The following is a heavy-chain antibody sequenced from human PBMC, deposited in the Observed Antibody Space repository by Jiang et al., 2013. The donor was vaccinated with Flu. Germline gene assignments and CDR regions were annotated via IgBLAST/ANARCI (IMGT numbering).Heavy chain of an antibody. J-gene: IGHJ4*02. Sequence: SGSGLVKPSETLSLTCGVSGYSISSGYYWGWIRQPPGKGLEWIGSIYYSGGTFYNPSLKSRVTISIDRSKNQLSLKLNSVTAADTAVYYCARDLGHGGNSDYWGQGILVVVSS. CDR3: ARDLGHGGNSDY. CDR1: GYSISSGYY. V-gene: IGHV4-38-2*02. D-gene: IGHD4-23*01. CDR2: IYYSGGT.